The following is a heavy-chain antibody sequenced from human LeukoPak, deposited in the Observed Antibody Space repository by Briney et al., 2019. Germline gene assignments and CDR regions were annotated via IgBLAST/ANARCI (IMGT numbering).Heavy chain of an antibody. CDR2: ISSSSSTI. CDR3: AREQVFWSGYLIRDWFDP. D-gene: IGHD3-3*01. Sequence: PGGSLRLSCAASGFTFSSYSMNWVRQAPGKGLEWVSYISSSSSTIYYADSVKGRFTISRDNAKNSLYLQMNSLRAEDTAVYYCAREQVFWSGYLIRDWFDPWGQGTLVTVSS. J-gene: IGHJ5*02. CDR1: GFTFSSYS. V-gene: IGHV3-48*01.